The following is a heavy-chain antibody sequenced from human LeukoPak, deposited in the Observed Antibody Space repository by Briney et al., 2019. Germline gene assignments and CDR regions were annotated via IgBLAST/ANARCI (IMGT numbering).Heavy chain of an antibody. D-gene: IGHD5-18*01. CDR3: ARDRGLYGYDY. V-gene: IGHV3-74*01. Sequence: GGSLRLSCAASGFTFSSYWMHWVRQAPGKGLVWVSRINSDGSSTYYADSVKGRFTISRDNSKNTLYLQMNSLRAEDTAVYYCARDRGLYGYDYWGQGTLVTVSS. J-gene: IGHJ4*02. CDR2: INSDGSST. CDR1: GFTFSSYW.